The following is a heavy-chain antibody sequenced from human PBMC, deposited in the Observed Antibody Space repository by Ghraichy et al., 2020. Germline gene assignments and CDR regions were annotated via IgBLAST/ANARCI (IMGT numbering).Heavy chain of an antibody. CDR1: EFNFKNYE. J-gene: IGHJ4*02. CDR3: ASRDYYHDTSGDKFGDW. CDR2: ISSSGSVV. D-gene: IGHD3-22*01. V-gene: IGHV3-48*03. Sequence: GGSLRLSCIASEFNFKNYEMNWVRQAPGKGLEWVSYISSSGSVVYYADSVKGRFTISRDNAKNSLTLQMNSLKAEDTAVYYCASRDYYHDTSGDKFGDWWGQGTLVTVSS.